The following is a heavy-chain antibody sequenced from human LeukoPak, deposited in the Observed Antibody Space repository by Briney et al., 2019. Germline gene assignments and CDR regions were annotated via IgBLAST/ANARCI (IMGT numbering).Heavy chain of an antibody. D-gene: IGHD6-6*01. V-gene: IGHV4-59*01. J-gene: IGHJ4*02. CDR1: GLSISRYY. CDR2: NYYSGST. CDR3: ARVFNSLSFDY. Sequence: SETLSLIYTVSGLSISRYYWSWIRQPPGKGLEWIGYNYYSGSTNYNPSLKSHATIPVETSKNQFFLKLSSVTAADKAVNYCARVFNSLSFDYWGQGTLVTVSS.